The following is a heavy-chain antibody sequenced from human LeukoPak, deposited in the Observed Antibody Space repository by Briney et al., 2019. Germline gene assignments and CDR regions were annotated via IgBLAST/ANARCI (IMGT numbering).Heavy chain of an antibody. J-gene: IGHJ5*02. CDR1: GFTVTNFG. Sequence: GGSLRLSCAASGFTVTNFGMHWVRQAPGKGLEWVAFLRFDGTTKYYAESVKGRFTISRDNSKNTLYLQMNSLRAEDTAMYYCARVGKKGGDYVFSDNWFDPWGQGTLVTVSS. CDR3: ARVGKKGGDYVFSDNWFDP. CDR2: LRFDGTTK. D-gene: IGHD4-17*01. V-gene: IGHV3-30*02.